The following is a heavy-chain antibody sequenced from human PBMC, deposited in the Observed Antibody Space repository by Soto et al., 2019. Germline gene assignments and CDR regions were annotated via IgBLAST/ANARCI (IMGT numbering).Heavy chain of an antibody. CDR3: AKDLTRQLAYWLDP. Sequence: ASVKVSCKASGFSFTGYYIHWLRQAPGQGLEWMGWINAHSGGTEYAQKFQGRVTLTRDTPIATAYLTLTSLTPDDTALYYCAKDLTRQLAYWLDPWGQGTQVTVSS. CDR2: INAHSGGT. J-gene: IGHJ5*02. D-gene: IGHD6-6*01. V-gene: IGHV1-2*02. CDR1: GFSFTGYY.